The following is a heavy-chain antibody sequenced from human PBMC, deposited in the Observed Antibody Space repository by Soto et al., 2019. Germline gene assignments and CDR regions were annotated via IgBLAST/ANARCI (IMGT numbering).Heavy chain of an antibody. D-gene: IGHD6-6*01. Sequence: QVQLQESGPGLVKPSQTLSLTCTVSAGSISSGDYYWSWIRQHPGKGLEWIGHIYYSGSTYYNPSLKSRITIPVDTSKKQFFLKLSSVTAADTAVYYCARVSYSSYPRDYCYGMDVGGQGTTVTVSS. CDR1: AGSISSGDYY. CDR2: IYYSGST. V-gene: IGHV4-31*03. CDR3: ARVSYSSYPRDYCYGMDV. J-gene: IGHJ6*02.